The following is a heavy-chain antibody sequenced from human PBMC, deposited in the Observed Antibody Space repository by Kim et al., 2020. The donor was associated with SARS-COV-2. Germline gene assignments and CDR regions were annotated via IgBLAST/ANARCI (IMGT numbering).Heavy chain of an antibody. Sequence: GGSLRLSCAASGFTFSSYAMHWVRQAPGKGLEWVAVISYDGSNKYYADSVKGRFTISRDNSKNTLYLQMNSLRAEDTAVYYCARVSTMVRGGWNYFDYWGQGTLVTVSS. CDR3: ARVSTMVRGGWNYFDY. CDR2: ISYDGSNK. V-gene: IGHV3-30*04. J-gene: IGHJ4*02. CDR1: GFTFSSYA. D-gene: IGHD3-10*01.